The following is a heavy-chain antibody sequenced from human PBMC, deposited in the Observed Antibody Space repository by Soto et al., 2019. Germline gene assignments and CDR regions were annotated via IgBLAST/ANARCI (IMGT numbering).Heavy chain of an antibody. D-gene: IGHD6-13*01. CDR3: ARDGPYIKEQLAIGWFDS. CDR2: IYYSGST. J-gene: IGHJ5*01. Sequence: PSETLSLTCTVSGGSISSGGYYWSWIRQHPGKGLEWIGYIYYSGSTYYNPSLKSRVTISVDTSKNQFSLKLSSVTAADTAVYYCARDGPYIKEQLAIGWFDSWGQGTLVTAPQ. V-gene: IGHV4-31*03. CDR1: GGSISSGGYY.